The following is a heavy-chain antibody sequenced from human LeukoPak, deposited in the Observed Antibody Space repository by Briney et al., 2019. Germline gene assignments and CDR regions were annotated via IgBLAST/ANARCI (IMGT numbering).Heavy chain of an antibody. CDR3: ATDGAGFDT. V-gene: IGHV3-11*01. J-gene: IGHJ5*02. CDR1: GFTFNDYY. CDR2: INIGGTNT. Sequence: GGSLRLSCAASGFTFNDYYMSWIRQAPGKGLEWLSYINIGGTNTHYANSVKGRFTISRDNAKKSLYLEMNNLRAEDTAVYYCATDGAGFDTWGQGVLVTVSS.